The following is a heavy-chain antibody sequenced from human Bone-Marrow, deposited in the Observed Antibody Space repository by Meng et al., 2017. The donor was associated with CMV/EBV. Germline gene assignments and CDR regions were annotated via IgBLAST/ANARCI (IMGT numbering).Heavy chain of an antibody. D-gene: IGHD2-2*01. CDR2: IIPILGIA. CDR3: ARGSRPRCSSTSCTFDY. Sequence: TVSSYTISGVRQAPGQGLEWMGRIIPILGIANYAQKFQGRVTITADKSTSTAYMELSSLRSEDTAVYYCARGSRPRCSSTSCTFDYWGQGTLVTVSS. J-gene: IGHJ4*02. V-gene: IGHV1-69*02. CDR1: TVSSYT.